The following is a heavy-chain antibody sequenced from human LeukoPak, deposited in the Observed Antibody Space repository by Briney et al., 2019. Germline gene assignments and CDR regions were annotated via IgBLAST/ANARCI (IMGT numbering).Heavy chain of an antibody. CDR2: STHRGST. J-gene: IGHJ4*02. CDR1: GGSFSGHY. Sequence: PSETLSLTCAVYGGSFSGHYWTWIRQPPGKRLEWIGKSTHRGSTNYNPSLKSRVTISVDTSKNQFSLKLTSVSAADTAVYYCARGRTGAAALDFWGPGNLVTVSS. D-gene: IGHD2-2*01. V-gene: IGHV4-34*01. CDR3: ARGRTGAAALDF.